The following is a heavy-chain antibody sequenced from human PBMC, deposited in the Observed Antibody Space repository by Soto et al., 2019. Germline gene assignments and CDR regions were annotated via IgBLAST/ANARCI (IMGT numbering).Heavy chain of an antibody. Sequence: QVQLVQSGAEVKKPGSSVKVSCKASGGTFSSYTITWVRQAPGQGLEWLGRIIPIFGVTNYAQKFQDRVTITADRSPTTAYMELSRLRSEDTAVYYCVRDWERTTRTWGFGDSWGQGTLVTVSS. CDR1: GGTFSSYT. V-gene: IGHV1-69*08. CDR3: VRDWERTTRTWGFGDS. J-gene: IGHJ4*02. CDR2: IIPIFGVT. D-gene: IGHD1-1*01.